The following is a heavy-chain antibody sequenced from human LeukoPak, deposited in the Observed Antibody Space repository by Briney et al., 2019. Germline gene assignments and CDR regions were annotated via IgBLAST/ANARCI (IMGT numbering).Heavy chain of an antibody. J-gene: IGHJ4*02. CDR3: ARGEHSVDS. Sequence: SETLSLTCAVHGGSFSGYYWRWLRQPPGKGLEWFGEINPCRQTIYHPSLISRLTISEDTSKTQFSLMLTSLTAAYTAVYYCARGEHSVDSWGQGMLFTVSS. D-gene: IGHD1/OR15-1a*01. CDR1: GGSFSGYY. CDR2: INPCRQT. V-gene: IGHV4-34*01.